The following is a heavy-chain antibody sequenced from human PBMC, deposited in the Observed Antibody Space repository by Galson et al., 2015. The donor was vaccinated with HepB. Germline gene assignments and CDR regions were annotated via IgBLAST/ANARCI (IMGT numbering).Heavy chain of an antibody. CDR2: IIPIFGIS. V-gene: IGHV1-69*13. J-gene: IGHJ4*02. Sequence: SVKVSCKASGGTFSGYAISWVRQAPRQGLEWMRGIIPIFGISNYAQKFQGRVTITADESTSTAYMDLSSLRSEDTAVYYCARGYEGAGDFDYWGQGTLVIVSS. CDR3: ARGYEGAGDFDY. CDR1: GGTFSGYA. D-gene: IGHD1-26*01.